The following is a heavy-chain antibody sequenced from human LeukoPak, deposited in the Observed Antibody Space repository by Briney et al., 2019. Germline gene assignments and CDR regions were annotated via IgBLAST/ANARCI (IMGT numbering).Heavy chain of an antibody. V-gene: IGHV3-66*02. J-gene: IGHJ4*02. CDR2: IYSDGVT. D-gene: IGHD2-15*01. CDR3: ASFLGGFSSFH. Sequence: GGSLRLSCAASGFIVNSYAMSWVRQAPGKGLAWVSLIYSDGVTQYADSVKGRFTISRDNSKNTLYLQMNSLRAEDTGVYYCASFLGGFSSFHWGQGTLVAVSS. CDR1: GFIVNSYA.